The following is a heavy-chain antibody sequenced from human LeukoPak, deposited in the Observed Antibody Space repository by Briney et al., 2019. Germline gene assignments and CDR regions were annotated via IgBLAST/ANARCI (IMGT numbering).Heavy chain of an antibody. V-gene: IGHV1-18*01. CDR3: ARAYLTPYYYYGMDV. CDR1: GYTFTSYS. CDR2: MSAYNGNT. D-gene: IGHD2/OR15-2a*01. Sequence: ASVKVSCKASGYTFTSYSISWVRQAPGQGPEWMGWMSAYNGNTIYAQKVKGRVTMTRDTSISTAYMELSRLRSDDTAVYYCARAYLTPYYYYGMDVWGQGTTVTVSS. J-gene: IGHJ6*02.